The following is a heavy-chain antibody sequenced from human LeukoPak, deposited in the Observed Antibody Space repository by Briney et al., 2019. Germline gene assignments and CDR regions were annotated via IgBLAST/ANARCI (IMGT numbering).Heavy chain of an antibody. CDR1: GGSISSYY. Sequence: SETLSLTCTVSGGSISSYYWSWIRQPAGKGLEWIGRIYTSGSTNYNPSLKSRVTMSVDTSKNQFSLKLSSVTAADTAVYYCARDLTVGGIMAFFDYWGQGALVTVSS. CDR2: IYTSGST. V-gene: IGHV4-4*07. D-gene: IGHD3-16*01. J-gene: IGHJ4*02. CDR3: ARDLTVGGIMAFFDY.